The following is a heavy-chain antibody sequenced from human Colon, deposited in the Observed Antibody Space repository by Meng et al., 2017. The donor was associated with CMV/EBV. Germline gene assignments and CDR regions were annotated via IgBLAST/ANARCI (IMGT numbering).Heavy chain of an antibody. V-gene: IGHV3-23*03. CDR3: ATSRGPGGYFYGMDA. D-gene: IGHD1/OR15-1a*01. Sequence: GGSLRLSCATSGFTFSTFAMSWVRQAPGKGLEWVSLIYSGGGDTYYGDSVKGRFTISRDNAKNMLYLQMNSLRAEDNAVYYCATSRGPGGYFYGMDAWGQGTTVTVSS. CDR1: GFTFSTFA. J-gene: IGHJ6*02. CDR2: IYSGGGDT.